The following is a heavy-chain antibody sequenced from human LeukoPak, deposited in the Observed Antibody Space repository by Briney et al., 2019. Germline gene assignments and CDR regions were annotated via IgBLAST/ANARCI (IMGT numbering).Heavy chain of an antibody. CDR3: ARVGYAFDI. CDR2: IGSDGKNK. Sequence: GGSLRLSCALSGFNFNSYTMHWVRQAPGKGLEWVAVIGSDGKNKNYADSVKDRFTISRDNAKNSLSLQMNSLRAEDTAVYYCARVGYAFDIWGHGTMVTVSS. CDR1: GFNFNSYT. J-gene: IGHJ3*02. V-gene: IGHV3-30*12.